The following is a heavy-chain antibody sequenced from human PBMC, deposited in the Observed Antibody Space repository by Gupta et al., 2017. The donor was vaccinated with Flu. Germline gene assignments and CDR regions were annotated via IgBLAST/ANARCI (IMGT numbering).Heavy chain of an antibody. V-gene: IGHV3-48*03. D-gene: IGHD2/OR15-2a*01. CDR2: MSSLGESI. CDR3: VRGDYCNQTICTGWGDV. Sequence: VQLVQSWGAFVQPGGSLRLSCAASGFNSSQYQMNGVRQAPGKGLEWISYMSSLGESIHYEDSVKGRFIMSRDKAEKSVYLQMNSLRVEDTAVYYCVRGDYCNQTICTGWGDVWGQGTTVTVSS. J-gene: IGHJ6*02. CDR1: GFNSSQYQ.